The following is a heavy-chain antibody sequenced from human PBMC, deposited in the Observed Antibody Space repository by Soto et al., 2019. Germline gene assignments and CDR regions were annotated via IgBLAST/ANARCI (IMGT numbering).Heavy chain of an antibody. Sequence: SETLSLTCAVYGGSFSGYYWSWIRQPPGKGLEWIGEINHSGSTNYNPSLKSRVTISVDTSKNQFSLKLSSVTAADTAVYYCARFRRGYYDSSGSFDYWGQGTLVTVSS. CDR1: GGSFSGYY. CDR3: ARFRRGYYDSSGSFDY. CDR2: INHSGST. V-gene: IGHV4-34*01. D-gene: IGHD3-22*01. J-gene: IGHJ4*02.